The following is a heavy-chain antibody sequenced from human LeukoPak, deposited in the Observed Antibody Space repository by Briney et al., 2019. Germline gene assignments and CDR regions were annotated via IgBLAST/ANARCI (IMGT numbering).Heavy chain of an antibody. Sequence: ASETLSLTCTVSGGSISSHYWSWIRQPPGKGLEWIGYIYYSGSTNYNPSLKSRVTISVDTSKNQFSLKLSSVTAADTAVYYCARETYYDFWSGYYTHYYMDVWGKGTTVTVSS. CDR3: ARETYYDFWSGYYTHYYMDV. CDR2: IYYSGST. V-gene: IGHV4-59*11. J-gene: IGHJ6*03. CDR1: GGSISSHY. D-gene: IGHD3-3*01.